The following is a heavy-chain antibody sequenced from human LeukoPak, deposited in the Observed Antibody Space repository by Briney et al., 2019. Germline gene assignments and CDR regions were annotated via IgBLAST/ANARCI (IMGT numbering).Heavy chain of an antibody. J-gene: IGHJ4*02. V-gene: IGHV3-30*02. CDR3: AKDRYYGSGNYYFDY. CDR1: GFTVSSNY. Sequence: GGSLRLSCAASGFTVSSNYMSWVRQAPGKGLEWVAFIRYDGSSKQYADSVKGRFTISRDNSKNTLYLQMNSLRAEDTAVYYCAKDRYYGSGNYYFDYWGQGTLVTVSS. D-gene: IGHD3-10*01. CDR2: IRYDGSSK.